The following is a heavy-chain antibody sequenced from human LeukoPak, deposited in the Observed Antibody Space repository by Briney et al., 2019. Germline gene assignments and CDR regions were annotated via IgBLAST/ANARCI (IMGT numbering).Heavy chain of an antibody. J-gene: IGHJ4*02. V-gene: IGHV4-59*12. Sequence: SETLSLTCTVSGGSISSYYWSWIRQPPGKGLEWIGYIYYSGSTYYNPSLKSRVTISVDTSKNQFSLKLSSVTAADTAVYYCARWGYSGYEAVLDYWGQGTLVTVSS. CDR2: IYYSGST. CDR1: GGSISSYY. D-gene: IGHD5-12*01. CDR3: ARWGYSGYEAVLDY.